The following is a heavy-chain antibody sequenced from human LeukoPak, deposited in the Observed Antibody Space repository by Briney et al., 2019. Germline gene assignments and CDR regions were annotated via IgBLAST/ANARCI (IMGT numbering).Heavy chain of an antibody. J-gene: IGHJ4*02. CDR1: GGSMTTYY. CDR2: IYPSGST. D-gene: IGHD6-19*01. Sequence: SDTLSLTCTVSGGSMTTYYWSWIRQPPGKGLEWIGYIYPSGSTNYNPSLKSRVTISVDTSKNQFSLNLRSVTAADTAVYYCARGGPSSGWSGDFDYWGQGTLVTVSS. CDR3: ARGGPSSGWSGDFDY. V-gene: IGHV4-59*12.